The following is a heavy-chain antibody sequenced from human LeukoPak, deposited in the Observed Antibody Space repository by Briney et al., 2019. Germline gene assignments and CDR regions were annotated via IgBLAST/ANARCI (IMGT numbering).Heavy chain of an antibody. Sequence: SETLSLTCTVSRGSISSSRYYRGWIRQPPGKGLEWIASINYSGSTQYNPSLKSRVTISVDTSKRQFSLKLNSVTAADTAVYYCARHETADWFDPWGQGTLVSVSS. CDR1: RGSISSSRYY. J-gene: IGHJ5*02. V-gene: IGHV4-39*01. CDR2: INYSGST. CDR3: ARHETADWFDP.